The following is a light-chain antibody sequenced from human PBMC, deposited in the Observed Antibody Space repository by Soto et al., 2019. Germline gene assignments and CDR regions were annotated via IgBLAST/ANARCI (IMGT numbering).Light chain of an antibody. CDR2: GAS. Sequence: EIVLTQSPATLSVSPGERATLSCRASQSINSNLTWYQQKPGQSHRLLIYGASTRAAGIPARFSGSGSGTDFTLPISSLQSEDFAVYFCQQYNNWPPLFTFGPGTKVDIK. CDR3: QQYNNWPPLFT. J-gene: IGKJ3*01. V-gene: IGKV3-15*01. CDR1: QSINSN.